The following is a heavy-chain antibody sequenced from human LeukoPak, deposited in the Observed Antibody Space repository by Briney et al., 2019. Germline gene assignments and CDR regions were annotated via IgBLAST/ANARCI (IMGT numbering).Heavy chain of an antibody. D-gene: IGHD2-2*01. CDR3: ARAPAGYCSSTSCYPHYFDY. V-gene: IGHV3-11*01. CDR1: GFTFTDFY. J-gene: IGHJ4*02. Sequence: GGSLRLSCAASGFTFTDFYMSWIRQAPGKGLEWVSYISISGTTIYYADSVKGRFTFSRDNAKNSLYLQMSSLRAEDTAVYYCARAPAGYCSSTSCYPHYFDYWGQGTLVTVSS. CDR2: ISISGTTI.